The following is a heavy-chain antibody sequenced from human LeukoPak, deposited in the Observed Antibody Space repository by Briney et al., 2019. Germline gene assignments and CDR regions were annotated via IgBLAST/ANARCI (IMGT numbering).Heavy chain of an antibody. J-gene: IGHJ4*02. Sequence: PSETLSLTCTVSGGSISSGSYYWSWIRQPAGKGLEWIGRIYTSGSTNYNPSLKSRVTISVDTSKNQFSLKLSSVTAADTAVYYCARDTQASSSLDYWGQGTLVTVSS. D-gene: IGHD6-13*01. V-gene: IGHV4-61*02. CDR1: GGSISSGSYY. CDR2: IYTSGST. CDR3: ARDTQASSSLDY.